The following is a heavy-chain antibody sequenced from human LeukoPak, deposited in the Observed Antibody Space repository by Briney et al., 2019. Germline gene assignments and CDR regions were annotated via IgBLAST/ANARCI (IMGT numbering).Heavy chain of an antibody. J-gene: IGHJ4*02. CDR3: ASFEYSGYDSGPLFDY. CDR2: IYYSGST. V-gene: IGHV4-59*01. D-gene: IGHD5-12*01. Sequence: SETLSLTCTVSGGSISSYYWSWIRQPPGKGLEWIGYIYYSGSTNYNPPLKSRVTISVDTSKNQFSLKLSSVTAADTAVYYCASFEYSGYDSGPLFDYWGQGTLVTVSS. CDR1: GGSISSYY.